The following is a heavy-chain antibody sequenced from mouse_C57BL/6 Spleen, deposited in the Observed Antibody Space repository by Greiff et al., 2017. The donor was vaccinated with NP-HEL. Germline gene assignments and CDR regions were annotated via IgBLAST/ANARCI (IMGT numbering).Heavy chain of an antibody. J-gene: IGHJ2*01. CDR1: GFTFSSYA. D-gene: IGHD2-3*01. Sequence: DVQLVESGGGLVKPGGSLKLSCAASGFTFSSYAMSWVRQTPEKRLEWVATISDGGSYTYYPDNVKGRFTISRDNAKNNLYLQMSHLKSEDTAMYYWARDGDGYPYYFDYWGQGTTLTVSS. CDR2: ISDGGSYT. V-gene: IGHV5-4*01. CDR3: ARDGDGYPYYFDY.